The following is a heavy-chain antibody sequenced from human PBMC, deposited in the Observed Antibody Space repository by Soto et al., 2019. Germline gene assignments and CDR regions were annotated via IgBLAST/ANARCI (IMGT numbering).Heavy chain of an antibody. CDR1: GGSFSGYY. J-gene: IGHJ5*02. CDR2: INHSGST. Sequence: SETLSLTCAVYGGSFSGYYWRWIRQPPGKGLEWIGEINHSGSTNYNPSLKSRVTISVDTSKNQFYLKLSSVTAADTAVYYCARKRVSTRKNWFDPRGQGTLVTVSS. CDR3: ARKRVSTRKNWFDP. V-gene: IGHV4-34*01. D-gene: IGHD1-26*01.